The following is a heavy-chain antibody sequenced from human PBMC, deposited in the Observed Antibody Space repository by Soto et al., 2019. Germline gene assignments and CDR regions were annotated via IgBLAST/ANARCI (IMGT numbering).Heavy chain of an antibody. Sequence: ERQLVESGGGLVKPGESLRLSCAVSGITFINAWMSWVRQAPGKGLEWVARIKNKADGQTTDYAAPVKGRFTISRDDSKNMLYMQLNILKAEHTAVYYCITDPGEYETFWGQGTLVTVSS. D-gene: IGHD4-17*01. CDR1: GITFINAW. V-gene: IGHV3-15*01. CDR3: ITDPGEYETF. CDR2: IKNKADGQTT. J-gene: IGHJ4*02.